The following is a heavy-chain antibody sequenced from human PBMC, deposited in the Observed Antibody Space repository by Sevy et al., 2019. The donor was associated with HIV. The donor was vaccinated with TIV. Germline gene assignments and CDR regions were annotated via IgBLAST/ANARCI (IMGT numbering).Heavy chain of an antibody. D-gene: IGHD2-15*01. CDR3: ARAYSDYYYAMDV. CDR1: GDSISGYY. V-gene: IGHV4-59*01. J-gene: IGHJ6*02. Sequence: SETLSLTCTVSGDSISGYYWSWIRQPPGKGLEWIGYVYYSGRTNYNPSLRSRVTISQDTSKNQISLKLNSVTAADTAVYYCARAYSDYYYAMDVWGQGTTVPVSS. CDR2: VYYSGRT.